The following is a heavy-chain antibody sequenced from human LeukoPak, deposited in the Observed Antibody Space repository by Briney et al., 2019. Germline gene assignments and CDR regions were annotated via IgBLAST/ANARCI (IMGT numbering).Heavy chain of an antibody. V-gene: IGHV4-4*07. D-gene: IGHD6-19*01. J-gene: IGHJ4*02. CDR2: IYTSGST. CDR3: ARDLRGIAVAGSFDY. Sequence: SETLSLTCTVSGGSISSYYWSWIRQPAGKGLEWIGRIYTSGSTNYNPSLKRRVTMSVDTSKNQFSLKLSSVTAEETAVYYCARDLRGIAVAGSFDYWGQGPLITVSS. CDR1: GGSISSYY.